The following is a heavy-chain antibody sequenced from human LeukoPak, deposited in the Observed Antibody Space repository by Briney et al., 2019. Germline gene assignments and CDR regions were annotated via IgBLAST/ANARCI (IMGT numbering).Heavy chain of an antibody. CDR1: GFTFSSYA. CDR2: IIPIFGTA. J-gene: IGHJ4*02. V-gene: IGHV1-69*01. CDR3: ARAIGVRFLEWLWHFDY. Sequence: GGSLRLSCAASGFTFSSYAISWVRQAPGQGLEWMGGIIPIFGTANYAQKFQGRVTITADESTSTAYMELSSLRSEDTAVYYCARAIGVRFLEWLWHFDYWGQGTLVTVSS. D-gene: IGHD3-3*01.